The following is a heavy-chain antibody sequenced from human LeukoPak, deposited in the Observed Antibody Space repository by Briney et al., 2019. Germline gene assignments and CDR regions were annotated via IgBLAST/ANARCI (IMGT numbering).Heavy chain of an antibody. CDR3: TRGRGYCSGSSCYLSYFDF. Sequence: ASVKVTCMSTGYTFIHYGISWLRQPPGQGLEWLACISAYNGNTTFAQNLRDRPTITTHTSTNTAYMKLRSLRSDDTAVYYCTRGRGYCSGSSCYLSYFDFWGQGTLVLVSS. V-gene: IGHV1-18*01. CDR1: GYTFIHYG. D-gene: IGHD2-15*01. J-gene: IGHJ4*02. CDR2: ISAYNGNT.